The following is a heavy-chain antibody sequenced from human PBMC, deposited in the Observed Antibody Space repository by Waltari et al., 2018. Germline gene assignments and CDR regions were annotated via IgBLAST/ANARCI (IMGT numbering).Heavy chain of an antibody. Sequence: QVQLQQWGAGLLKPSETLSLTCAVYGGSFSGYYWRWIRQPPGKGLEWIGEINHSGSTNYNPPLKSRVTISVDTSKNQFSLKLSAVTAADTAVYYCARAGKDQWLVRNHRYYFDYWGQGTLVTVSS. CDR1: GGSFSGYY. V-gene: IGHV4-34*01. CDR2: INHSGST. D-gene: IGHD6-19*01. CDR3: ARAGKDQWLVRNHRYYFDY. J-gene: IGHJ4*02.